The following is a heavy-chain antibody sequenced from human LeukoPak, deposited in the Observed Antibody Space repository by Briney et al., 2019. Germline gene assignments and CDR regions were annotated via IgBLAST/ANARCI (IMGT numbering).Heavy chain of an antibody. Sequence: ASVKVSCKASGYTFTSYYIHWVRQAPGQGLEWMGIINPSGGSTSYLQTFQGRVTMTRDTSTTTVYMDLSSLTAEDTAGCYCARGETGTWLDYWGQGTLVTVSS. CDR2: INPSGGST. CDR3: ARGETGTWLDY. D-gene: IGHD1-1*01. CDR1: GYTFTSYY. J-gene: IGHJ4*02. V-gene: IGHV1-46*03.